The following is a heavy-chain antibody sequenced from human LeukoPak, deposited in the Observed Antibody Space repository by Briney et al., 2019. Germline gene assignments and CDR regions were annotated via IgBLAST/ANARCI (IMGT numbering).Heavy chain of an antibody. V-gene: IGHV3-53*01. Sequence: PGGSLRLSCAASGFTVSSNYMSWVRQAPVKGLEWVSVIYSGGSTYYADSVKGRFTISRDNSKNTLYLQMNSLRAEDTAVYYCASLPRYYYGSGSYTHWGQGTLVTVSS. J-gene: IGHJ4*02. CDR3: ASLPRYYYGSGSYTH. D-gene: IGHD3-10*01. CDR2: IYSGGST. CDR1: GFTVSSNY.